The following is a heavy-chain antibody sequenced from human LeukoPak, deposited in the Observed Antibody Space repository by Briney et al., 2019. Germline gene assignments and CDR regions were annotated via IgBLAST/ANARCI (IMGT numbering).Heavy chain of an antibody. CDR3: AETGPTDF. V-gene: IGHV3-30*03. CDR1: GFTFSTYG. D-gene: IGHD3-9*01. J-gene: IGHJ4*02. CDR2: ISHDGTNK. Sequence: GGSLRLSCAASGFTFSTYGMHWVRQAPGRGLEWVAAISHDGTNKHYADSVKGRFTISRDNSKNTLYLQMNSLRAEDTALYYCAETGPTDFWGQGTLVTVSS.